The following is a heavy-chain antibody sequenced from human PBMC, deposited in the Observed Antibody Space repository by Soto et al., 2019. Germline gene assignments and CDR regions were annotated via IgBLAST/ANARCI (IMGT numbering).Heavy chain of an antibody. Sequence: ALRLSCAASGFTFSSHAMSWVRQAPGKGLEWVSAISGSGGSTYYADSVKGRFTISRDNSKNTLYLQMNSLRAEDTAVYYCAKDGRYDILTGFDYWGQGTLVTVSS. CDR1: GFTFSSHA. V-gene: IGHV3-23*01. J-gene: IGHJ4*02. D-gene: IGHD3-9*01. CDR2: ISGSGGST. CDR3: AKDGRYDILTGFDY.